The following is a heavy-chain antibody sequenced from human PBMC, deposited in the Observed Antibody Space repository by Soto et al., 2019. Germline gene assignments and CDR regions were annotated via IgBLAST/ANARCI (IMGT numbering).Heavy chain of an antibody. J-gene: IGHJ6*02. CDR2: IYHSGST. Sequence: SETLSLTCTVSGGSISSYYWSWIRQPPGKGLEWIGYIYHSGSTYYNPSLKSRVTISVDRSKNQFSLKLSSVTAADTAVYYCAGVNPAADYYGMDVWGQGTTVTVSS. D-gene: IGHD2-15*01. V-gene: IGHV4-59*04. CDR1: GGSISSYY. CDR3: AGVNPAADYYGMDV.